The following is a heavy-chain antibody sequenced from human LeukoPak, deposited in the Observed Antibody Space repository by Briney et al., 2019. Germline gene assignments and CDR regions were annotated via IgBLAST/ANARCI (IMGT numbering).Heavy chain of an antibody. Sequence: GGSLRLSSAASGFTFSSYAMPWVRQSPGKGLGWVAVLSYDGCNKYYADSVKGRFTISRDNSKNTLYLQMNSLRAEDTAVYYCARDLSGDIVVVPAAMCLDYWGQGTLVTVSS. D-gene: IGHD2-2*01. CDR2: LSYDGCNK. CDR1: GFTFSSYA. J-gene: IGHJ4*02. V-gene: IGHV3-30-3*01. CDR3: ARDLSGDIVVVPAAMCLDY.